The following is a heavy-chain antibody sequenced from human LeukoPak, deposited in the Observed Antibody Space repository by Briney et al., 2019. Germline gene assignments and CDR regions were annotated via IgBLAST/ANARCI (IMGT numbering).Heavy chain of an antibody. CDR1: GGTFSSYA. J-gene: IGHJ4*02. V-gene: IGHV1-8*02. CDR2: MNPNSGNT. Sequence: ASVKVSCKASGGTFSSYAISWVRQAPGQGLEWMGWMNPNSGNTGYAQKFQGRVTMTRNTSISTAYMELSSLRSEDTAVYYCARGAVAGIDYWGQGTLVTVSS. CDR3: ARGAVAGIDY. D-gene: IGHD6-19*01.